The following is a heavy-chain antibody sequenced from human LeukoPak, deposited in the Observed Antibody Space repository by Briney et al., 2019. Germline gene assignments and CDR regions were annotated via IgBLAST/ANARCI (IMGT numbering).Heavy chain of an antibody. CDR2: ICHSGST. V-gene: IGHV4-30-2*01. Sequence: SETLSLTCAVSGGSISSGGYSWSWIRQPPGKSLEWIGYICHSGSTYYNPSLKSRVTISVDRSKNQFPLKLSSVTAADTAVYYCASSSMVRGVIGRGSLDPWGQGTLVTVSS. J-gene: IGHJ5*02. CDR1: GGSISSGGYS. D-gene: IGHD3-10*01. CDR3: ASSSMVRGVIGRGSLDP.